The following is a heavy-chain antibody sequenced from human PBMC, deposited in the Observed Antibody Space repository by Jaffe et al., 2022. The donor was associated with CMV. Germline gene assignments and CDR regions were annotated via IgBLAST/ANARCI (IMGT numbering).Heavy chain of an antibody. D-gene: IGHD3-22*01. V-gene: IGHV4-34*01. J-gene: IGHJ3*02. Sequence: QVQLQQWGAGLLKPSETLSLTCAVYGGSFSGYYWSWIRQPPGKGLEWIGEINHSGSTNYNPSLKSRVTISVDTSKNQFSLKLSSVTAADTAVYYCARVFSMIVVARAFDIWGQGTMVTVSS. CDR2: INHSGST. CDR3: ARVFSMIVVARAFDI. CDR1: GGSFSGYY.